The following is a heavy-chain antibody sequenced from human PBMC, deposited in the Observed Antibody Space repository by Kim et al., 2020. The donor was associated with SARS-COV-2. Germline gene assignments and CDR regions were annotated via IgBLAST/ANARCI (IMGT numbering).Heavy chain of an antibody. Sequence: ASVKVSCKASGYTFTGYYMHWVRQAPGQGLEWMGRINPNSGGTNYAQKFQGRVTMTRDTSSSTAYMELSRLRSDDTAVYYCARGEATVNYWYFELWGRGTLVTVSS. D-gene: IGHD4-17*01. J-gene: IGHJ2*01. CDR2: INPNSGGT. CDR1: GYTFTGYY. V-gene: IGHV1-2*06. CDR3: ARGEATVNYWYFEL.